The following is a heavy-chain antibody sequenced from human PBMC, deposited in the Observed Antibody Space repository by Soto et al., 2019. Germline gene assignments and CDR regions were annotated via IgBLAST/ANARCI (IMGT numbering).Heavy chain of an antibody. CDR1: GFTFSSYS. V-gene: IGHV3-48*02. J-gene: IGHJ6*02. D-gene: IGHD3-3*01. Sequence: GGSLRLSCAASGFTFSSYSMNWVRQAPGKGLEWVSYISSSSSTIYYADSVKGRFTISRDNAKNSLYLQMNSLREEDTAVYYCARDSPGFWSGYYDGGYYYYYGMDVWGQGTTVTVSS. CDR2: ISSSSSTI. CDR3: ARDSPGFWSGYYDGGYYYYYGMDV.